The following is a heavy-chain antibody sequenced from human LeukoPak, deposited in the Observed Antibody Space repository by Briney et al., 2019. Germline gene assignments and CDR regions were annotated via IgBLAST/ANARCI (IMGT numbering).Heavy chain of an antibody. V-gene: IGHV3-43*01. D-gene: IGHD6-19*01. CDR3: AKGYSSGWYPFDY. CDR1: GFTFDDYT. Sequence: AGGSLRLSCAASGFTFDDYTMHWVRQAPGKSLEWVSLITWDSGTTYYKDSVKGRFTISRDNSKNSLYLQMNSLRTEDTALYYCAKGYSSGWYPFDYWGQGTLVTVSS. J-gene: IGHJ4*02. CDR2: ITWDSGTT.